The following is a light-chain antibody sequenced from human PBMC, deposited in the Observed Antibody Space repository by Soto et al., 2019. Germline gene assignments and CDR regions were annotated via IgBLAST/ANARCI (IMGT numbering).Light chain of an antibody. CDR2: AAS. Sequence: DIQVTQSPSSLSASVGDSVTITCQASQDIYDYLNRYQHKPGKAPRLLIYAASNLETGVPSRFSGSGSGTDFTFTINSLQPEDIATYYCQQYDNSPMFTFGRGTKVEI. CDR3: QQYDNSPMFT. V-gene: IGKV1-33*01. J-gene: IGKJ2*01. CDR1: QDIYDY.